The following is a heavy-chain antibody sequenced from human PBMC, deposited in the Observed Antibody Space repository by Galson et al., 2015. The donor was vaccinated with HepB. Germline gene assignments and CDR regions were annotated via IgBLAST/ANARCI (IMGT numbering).Heavy chain of an antibody. D-gene: IGHD3-9*01. J-gene: IGHJ1*01. CDR3: ALRYYDVLTGYTDYFEH. Sequence: SVKVSCKASGYTFSSYAVHWVRQAPGQRLEWMGWVNGGNGTTKYSEKFQGSVTMTGDTSASTAYMELSSLRSEDTAVYYCALRYYDVLTGYTDYFEHWGQGTLVTVSS. CDR2: VNGGNGTT. CDR1: GYTFSSYA. V-gene: IGHV1-3*01.